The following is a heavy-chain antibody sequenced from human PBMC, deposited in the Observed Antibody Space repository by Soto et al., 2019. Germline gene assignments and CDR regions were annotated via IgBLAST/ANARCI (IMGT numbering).Heavy chain of an antibody. J-gene: IGHJ4*02. V-gene: IGHV1-69*02. CDR3: ARQYCSGGSCYSLDY. CDR1: GGTFSSYT. D-gene: IGHD2-15*01. CDR2: IIPILGIA. Sequence: QVQLVQSGAEVKKPGSSVKVSCKAPGGTFSSYTISCVRQAPGQGLEWMGRIIPILGIANYAQKFQGRVTITADKSTSTAYMELSSLRSEDTAVYYCARQYCSGGSCYSLDYWGQGTLVTVSS.